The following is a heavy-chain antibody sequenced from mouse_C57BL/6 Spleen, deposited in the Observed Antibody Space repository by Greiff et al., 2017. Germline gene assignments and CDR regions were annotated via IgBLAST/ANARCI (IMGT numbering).Heavy chain of an antibody. Sequence: QVQLQQPGAELVMPGASVKLSCKASGYTFTSYWMHWVKQRPGQGLEWIGEIDPSDSYTNYNQKFKGKSTLTVDKSSSTAYMQLSSLTSEDSAVYYCARWDYGNYDYWGQGTTRTVSS. CDR3: ARWDYGNYDY. V-gene: IGHV1-69*01. CDR1: GYTFTSYW. D-gene: IGHD2-1*01. CDR2: IDPSDSYT. J-gene: IGHJ2*01.